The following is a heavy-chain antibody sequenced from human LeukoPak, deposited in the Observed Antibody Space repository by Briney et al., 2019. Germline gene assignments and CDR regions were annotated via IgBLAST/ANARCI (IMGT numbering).Heavy chain of an antibody. CDR3: ARGSRLRYFDWRHYYYMDV. CDR2: IYTSGST. CDR1: GVSISSYY. Sequence: PSETLSLTCTVSGVSISSYYWSWIRQPAGKGLEWIGRIYTSGSTNYNPSLKSRVTMSVDTSKNQFSLKLSSVTAADTAVYYCARGSRLRYFDWRHYYYMDVWGKGTTVTISS. D-gene: IGHD3-9*01. J-gene: IGHJ6*03. V-gene: IGHV4-4*07.